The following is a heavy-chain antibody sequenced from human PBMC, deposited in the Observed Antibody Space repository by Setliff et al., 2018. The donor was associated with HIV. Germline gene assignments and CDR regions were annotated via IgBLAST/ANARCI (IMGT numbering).Heavy chain of an antibody. CDR3: AKEGETIFGVVSKGYWYFDL. J-gene: IGHJ2*01. D-gene: IGHD3-3*01. Sequence: PGGSLRLSCAASGFTFSSYGMHWVRQAPGKGLEWVAVISYDGGNKYYADSVKGRFTVSRDNSKNRLYLQMNSPRAEDTAVYYCAKEGETIFGVVSKGYWYFDLWGRGTLVTVSS. CDR2: ISYDGGNK. CDR1: GFTFSSYG. V-gene: IGHV3-30*18.